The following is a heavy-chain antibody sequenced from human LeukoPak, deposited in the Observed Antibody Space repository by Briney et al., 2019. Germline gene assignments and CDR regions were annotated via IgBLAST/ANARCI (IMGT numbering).Heavy chain of an antibody. CDR3: ARLRYCSSTTCYAEMYYFDY. CDR2: INPNSGGT. V-gene: IGHV1-2*06. D-gene: IGHD2-2*01. CDR1: GYTFTGYY. Sequence: ASVKVSCKASGYTFTGYYIHWVRQAPGQGLEWMGRINPNSGGTNYAQKFQGRVTMTRDTSISTAYMELSRLQSDDTAVYYCARLRYCSSTTCYAEMYYFDYWGQGTPVTVSS. J-gene: IGHJ4*02.